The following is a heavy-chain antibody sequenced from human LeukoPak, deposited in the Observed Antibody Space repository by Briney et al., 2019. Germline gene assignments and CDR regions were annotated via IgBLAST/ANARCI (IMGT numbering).Heavy chain of an antibody. J-gene: IGHJ4*02. CDR1: GYIFTNYG. V-gene: IGHV1-18*01. CDR3: ARGRNCGGDCYLDTCL. D-gene: IGHD2-21*02. Sequence: ASVKVSCKASGYIFTNYGITWVRQAPGQRLEWMGWISGNKGHTNYAQKLQGRVTMTTDTSTSTAYMELRSLGYDNTAVYYCARGRNCGGDCYLDTCLWGQGTLVTLSS. CDR2: ISGNKGHT.